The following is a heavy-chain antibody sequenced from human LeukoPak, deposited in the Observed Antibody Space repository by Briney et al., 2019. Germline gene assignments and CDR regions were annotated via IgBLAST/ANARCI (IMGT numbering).Heavy chain of an antibody. V-gene: IGHV3-30*18. CDR3: AKDGGGTAAGYYYYYGMDV. Sequence: GVSLRLSCAASGFTFSSYGMHWFRRAPGKGLEWVAVISYDGSNKYYADSVKGRFTISRDNSKNTLYLQMNSLRAEDTAVYYCAKDGGGTAAGYYYYYGMDVWGKGTTVTVSS. D-gene: IGHD6-13*01. CDR2: ISYDGSNK. CDR1: GFTFSSYG. J-gene: IGHJ6*04.